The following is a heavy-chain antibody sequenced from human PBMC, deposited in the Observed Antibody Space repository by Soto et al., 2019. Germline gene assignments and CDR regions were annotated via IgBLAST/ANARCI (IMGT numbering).Heavy chain of an antibody. CDR2: ISWNSGSI. J-gene: IGHJ4*02. D-gene: IGHD3-9*01. CDR3: AKGYYDILTGYPIDY. Sequence: GGSLRLSCAASGFTFDDYAMHWVRQAPGKGLEWVSGISWNSGSIGYADSVKGRFTISRDNAKNSLYLQMNSLRAEDTALYYCAKGYYDILTGYPIDYWGQGTLVTVSS. CDR1: GFTFDDYA. V-gene: IGHV3-9*01.